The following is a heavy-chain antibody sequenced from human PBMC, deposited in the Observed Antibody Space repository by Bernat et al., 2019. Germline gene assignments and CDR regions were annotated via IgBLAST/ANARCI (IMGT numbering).Heavy chain of an antibody. D-gene: IGHD3-22*01. V-gene: IGHV1-69*04. Sequence: QVQLVQSGAEVKKPGSSVKVSCKASGGTFSSYAISWVRQAPGQGLEWMGRIIPILGIANYAPKFQGRVTITADKSTSTAYMELSSLRSEDTAVYYCARAYYYYDSSGYTYFDYWGQGTLVTVSS. J-gene: IGHJ4*02. CDR1: GGTFSSYA. CDR3: ARAYYYYDSSGYTYFDY. CDR2: IIPILGIA.